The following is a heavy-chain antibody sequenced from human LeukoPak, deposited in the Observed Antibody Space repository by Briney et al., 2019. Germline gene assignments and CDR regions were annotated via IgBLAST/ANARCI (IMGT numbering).Heavy chain of an antibody. Sequence: PGGSLRLSCAASGFTFSDYYMSWVRQAPGKGLEGVSYISSSGSTIYYADSVKGRFTISRDNAKNSLYLQMNSLRAEDTAVYYCARAYYGSALPFDYWGQGTLVTVSS. D-gene: IGHD3-10*01. CDR1: GFTFSDYY. J-gene: IGHJ4*02. V-gene: IGHV3-11*04. CDR3: ARAYYGSALPFDY. CDR2: ISSSGSTI.